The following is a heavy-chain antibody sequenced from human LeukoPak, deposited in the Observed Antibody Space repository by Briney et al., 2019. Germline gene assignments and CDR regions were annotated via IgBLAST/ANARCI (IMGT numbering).Heavy chain of an antibody. CDR3: ARVHYYYYMDV. Sequence: GGSLRLSCAASGFTFSSYWMSWVRQAPGKGLEWVANIKQDGSEKYYVGSVKGRFTISRDNAKNSLYLQMNSLRAEDTAVYYCARVHYYYYMDVWGKGTTVTVSS. V-gene: IGHV3-7*01. J-gene: IGHJ6*03. CDR1: GFTFSSYW. CDR2: IKQDGSEK.